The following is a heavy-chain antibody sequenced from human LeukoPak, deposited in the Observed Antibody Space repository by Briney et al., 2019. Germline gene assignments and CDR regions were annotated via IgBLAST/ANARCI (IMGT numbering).Heavy chain of an antibody. V-gene: IGHV3-53*01. Sequence: PGGSLRLSCAASGFTVSSNYMSWVRQAPGKGLEWVSVIYNGGNTYYADSVKGRFTISRDNSKNTLYLQMNSLRAEDTAVYYCATDLTGIAAAGYYYYGMDVWGQGTTVTVSS. J-gene: IGHJ6*02. CDR1: GFTVSSNY. CDR3: ATDLTGIAAAGYYYYGMDV. D-gene: IGHD6-13*01. CDR2: IYNGGNT.